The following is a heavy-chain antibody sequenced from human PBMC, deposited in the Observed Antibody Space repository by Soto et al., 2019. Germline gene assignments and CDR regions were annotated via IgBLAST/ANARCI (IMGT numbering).Heavy chain of an antibody. CDR1: GFSFRNYA. V-gene: IGHV3-30-3*01. CDR2: ISHDGSNK. D-gene: IGHD4-17*01. CDR3: ARDRGYAGDYGRYLDL. J-gene: IGHJ2*01. Sequence: QQQLVESGGGVVQPGRSLRLSCAASGFSFRNYAMEWVRQAPGKGLEWVAVISHDGSNKYYADSVKGRFTISRDNSENTLYLQMNSLTVDDTAVYYCARDRGYAGDYGRYLDLWGRGSLVTVSS.